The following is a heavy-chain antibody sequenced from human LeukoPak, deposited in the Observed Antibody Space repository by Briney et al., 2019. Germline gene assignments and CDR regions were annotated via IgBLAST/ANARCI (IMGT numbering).Heavy chain of an antibody. D-gene: IGHD2-2*01. CDR1: GFTFSSYW. J-gene: IGHJ6*04. CDR2: INSDGSST. CDR3: ARDQPVYCSSTSCYGYEGYYYYGMDV. Sequence: GESLRLSCAASGFTFSSYWMHWVRQAPGKGLVWVSRINSDGSSTSYADSVKGRFTISRDNAKNTLYLQMNSLRAEDTAVYYCARDQPVYCSSTSCYGYEGYYYYGMDVWGKGTTVTVSS. V-gene: IGHV3-74*01.